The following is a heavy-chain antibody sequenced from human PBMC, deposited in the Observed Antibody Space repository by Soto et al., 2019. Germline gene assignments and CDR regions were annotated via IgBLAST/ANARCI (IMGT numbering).Heavy chain of an antibody. Sequence: ASVKVSCKASGYTFTSYAMHWVRQAPGQRLEWMGWINAGNGNTKYSQKFQGRVTITRDTSTSTAYMELSSLRSEDTAVYYCARVSVAGPHDAFDIWGQGTMVPVSS. D-gene: IGHD6-19*01. CDR1: GYTFTSYA. CDR3: ARVSVAGPHDAFDI. CDR2: INAGNGNT. V-gene: IGHV1-3*01. J-gene: IGHJ3*02.